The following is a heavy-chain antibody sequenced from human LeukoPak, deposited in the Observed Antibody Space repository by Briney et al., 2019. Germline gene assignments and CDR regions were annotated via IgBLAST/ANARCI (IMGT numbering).Heavy chain of an antibody. D-gene: IGHD1-26*01. CDR3: AKVKWELPGRGAFDI. CDR1: GFTFSIYA. Sequence: SGGSLRLSCAASGFTFSIYAMSWVRQAPGKGLEWVSAISGSGGSTYYADSVKGRFTISRDNSKNTLYLQMNSLRAEDTAVYYCAKVKWELPGRGAFDIWGQGTMVTVSS. V-gene: IGHV3-23*01. CDR2: ISGSGGST. J-gene: IGHJ3*02.